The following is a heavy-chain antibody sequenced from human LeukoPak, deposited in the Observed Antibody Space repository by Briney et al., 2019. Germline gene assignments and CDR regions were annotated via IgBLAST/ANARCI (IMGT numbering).Heavy chain of an antibody. J-gene: IGHJ4*02. CDR1: GYTFTSYG. V-gene: IGHV1-18*01. Sequence: ASVKVSCKASGYTFTSYGISWVRQAPGQGLEWMGWISAYNGNTNYAQKLQGRVTMTTDTSTSTAYMELRSLRSDDTAVYYCASNPTSTVTTFFDYWGQGTLVTVSS. CDR2: ISAYNGNT. D-gene: IGHD4-17*01. CDR3: ASNPTSTVTTFFDY.